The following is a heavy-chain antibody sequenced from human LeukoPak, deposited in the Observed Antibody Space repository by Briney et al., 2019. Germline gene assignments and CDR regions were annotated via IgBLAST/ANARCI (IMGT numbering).Heavy chain of an antibody. CDR2: INPSGGST. D-gene: IGHD2-21*02. CDR1: GYTFTSYY. CDR3: ARDLICGGDCYNPVGADYYYMDV. V-gene: IGHV1-46*01. J-gene: IGHJ6*03. Sequence: GASVKVSCKASGYTFTSYYMHWVRQAPGQGLEWMGIINPSGGSTSYAPKFQGRVTMTRDMSTSTVYMELSSLRSEDTAVYYCARDLICGGDCYNPVGADYYYMDVWGKGTTVTVSS.